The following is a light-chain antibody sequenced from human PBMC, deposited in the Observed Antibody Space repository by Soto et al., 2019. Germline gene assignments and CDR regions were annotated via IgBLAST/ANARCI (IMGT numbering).Light chain of an antibody. CDR2: GAS. J-gene: IGKJ3*01. CDR1: QNVDTNY. CDR3: QRYGTSDFT. V-gene: IGKV3-20*01. Sequence: EIVLTQSPGTRSLYPSEIASLSLMASQNVDTNYLAWYQQKPGQAPRIIIFGASGRATGIPDRFSASGSGTDFTLTISRLEPEDFAVYYCQRYGTSDFTFGPGTKVDIK.